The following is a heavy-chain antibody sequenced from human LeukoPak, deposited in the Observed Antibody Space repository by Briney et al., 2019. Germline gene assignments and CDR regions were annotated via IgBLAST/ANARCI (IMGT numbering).Heavy chain of an antibody. J-gene: IGHJ4*02. CDR1: GGPLSSSRYC. D-gene: IGHD6-13*01. CDR3: ARHVYGNSWFDY. CDR2: IYYSGRT. V-gene: IGHV4-39*01. Sequence: SETLSLTCTVSGGPLSSSRYCWGWIRQPPGKGLEWIGSIYYSGRTYYNPSLKSRVTISVDTSKNQLSLKLSSVTAADTAVYYCARHVYGNSWFDYWGQGTLVTVSS.